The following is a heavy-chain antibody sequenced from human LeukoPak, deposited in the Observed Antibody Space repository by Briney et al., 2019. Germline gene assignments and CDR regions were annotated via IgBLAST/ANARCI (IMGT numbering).Heavy chain of an antibody. J-gene: IGHJ4*02. V-gene: IGHV4-34*01. CDR1: GGSFSGYY. CDR2: INHSGST. Sequence: SETLSLTCAVYGGSFSGYYWSWIRQPPGTGLEWIGEINHSGSTNYNPSLKSRVTISVDTSKNQFSLKLSSVTAADTAVYYCASSSIVGATIHWDQGTLVTVSS. CDR3: ASSSIVGATIH. D-gene: IGHD1-26*01.